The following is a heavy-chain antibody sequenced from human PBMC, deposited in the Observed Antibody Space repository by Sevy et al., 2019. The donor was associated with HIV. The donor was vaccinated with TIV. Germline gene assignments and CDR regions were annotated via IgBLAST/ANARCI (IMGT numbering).Heavy chain of an antibody. Sequence: GGSLRLSCAASGFTFSSYAMSWVRQAPGKGLEWVSAISGSGGSTYYADSVKGRFTVSRDNSKDTLYLQMNSLRAEDTAIYYCAKEGDSSGWYVGAYYFDFWGQGTLVTVSS. V-gene: IGHV3-23*01. J-gene: IGHJ4*02. D-gene: IGHD6-19*01. CDR3: AKEGDSSGWYVGAYYFDF. CDR2: ISGSGGST. CDR1: GFTFSSYA.